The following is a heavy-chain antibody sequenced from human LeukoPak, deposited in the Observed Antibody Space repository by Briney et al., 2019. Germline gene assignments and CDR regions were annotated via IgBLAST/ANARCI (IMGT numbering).Heavy chain of an antibody. Sequence: GASVKVSCKASGGTFSSYAISWVRQAPGQGLEWMGRIIPIFGTVNYAQKFQGRVTITTDESTSTAYMELSSLRSEDTAVYYCARANDPLNCGGDCYFDYWGQGTLVTVSS. CDR1: GGTFSSYA. D-gene: IGHD2-21*02. V-gene: IGHV1-69*05. J-gene: IGHJ4*02. CDR3: ARANDPLNCGGDCYFDY. CDR2: IIPIFGTV.